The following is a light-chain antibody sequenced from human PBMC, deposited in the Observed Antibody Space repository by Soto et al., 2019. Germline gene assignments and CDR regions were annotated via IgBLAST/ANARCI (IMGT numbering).Light chain of an antibody. CDR3: LQLNTYPWT. CDR2: AAS. J-gene: IGKJ1*01. V-gene: IGKV1-17*01. Sequence: IQMTQSPSSLSASVGDRLSIYGRASQVITNDLGWYQQKPGKAPKRLIYAASTMQSGVPSRFSGSGSGTEITLTISSLQPEDVATYYCLQLNTYPWTFGQGTKLDIK. CDR1: QVITND.